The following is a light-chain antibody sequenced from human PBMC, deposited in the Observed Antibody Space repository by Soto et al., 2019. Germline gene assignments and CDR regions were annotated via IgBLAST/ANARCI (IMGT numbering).Light chain of an antibody. V-gene: IGLV1-44*01. CDR3: AAWDDSLNGLYV. Sequence: QSVLTQPPSASGTPGQRVTSSCSGSSSNIGSNPVNWYQQLPGTAPKLLIYSNNQRPSGVPDRFSGSKSGTSASLAISGLQSEDGTDYYCAAWDDSLNGLYVFGTGTKLTVL. CDR1: SSNIGSNP. J-gene: IGLJ1*01. CDR2: SNN.